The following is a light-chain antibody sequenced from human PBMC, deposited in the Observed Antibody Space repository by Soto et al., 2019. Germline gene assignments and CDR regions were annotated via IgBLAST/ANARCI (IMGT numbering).Light chain of an antibody. Sequence: DIQMTQSPSTLSASVGDRVTITCRASQSISSWLAWYQQKPGKAPTLLIYKASSLESGVPSGFSGSGSGTEFTLTISSLQPDDFATYDCQQYNSYPYTFGQGTKLEIK. CDR3: QQYNSYPYT. J-gene: IGKJ2*01. CDR1: QSISSW. V-gene: IGKV1-5*03. CDR2: KAS.